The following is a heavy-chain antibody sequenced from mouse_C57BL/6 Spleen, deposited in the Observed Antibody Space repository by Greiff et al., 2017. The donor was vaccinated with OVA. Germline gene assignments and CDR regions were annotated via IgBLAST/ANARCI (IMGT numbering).Heavy chain of an antibody. CDR3: ARGVYGYYAMDY. D-gene: IGHD1-1*01. V-gene: IGHV7-1*01. J-gene: IGHJ4*01. CDR2: SSNKANDYTT. Sequence: EVQRVESGGGLVQSGRSLRLSCATSGFTFSDFYMEWVRQAPGKGLEWIAASSNKANDYTTEYSASVKGRFIVSRDTSQSILYRQMNALGAEDTAIYCGARGVYGYYAMDYGGQGTAVTVSS. CDR1: GFTFSDFY.